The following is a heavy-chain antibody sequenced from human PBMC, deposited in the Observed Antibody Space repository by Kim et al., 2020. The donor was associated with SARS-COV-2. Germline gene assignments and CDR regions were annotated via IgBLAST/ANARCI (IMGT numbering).Heavy chain of an antibody. V-gene: IGHV3-23*01. CDR3: AKRVVVPAAMRGYYYYYGMDV. J-gene: IGHJ6*02. CDR1: GFTFSSYA. CDR2: ISGSGGST. Sequence: GGSLRLSCAASGFTFSSYAMSWVRQAPGKGLEWVSAISGSGGSTYYADSVKGRFTISRDNSKNTLYLQMNSLRAEDTAVYYCAKRVVVPAAMRGYYYYYGMDVWGQGTTVTVSS. D-gene: IGHD2-2*01.